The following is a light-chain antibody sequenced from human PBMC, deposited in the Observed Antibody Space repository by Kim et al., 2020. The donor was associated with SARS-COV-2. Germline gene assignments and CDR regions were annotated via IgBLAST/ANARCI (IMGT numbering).Light chain of an antibody. V-gene: IGKV1-5*01. J-gene: IGKJ1*01. CDR1: QSVSSW. CDR2: DAS. CDR3: QQYNSNLWT. Sequence: DTQMTQSPATLSASVGDRISITCRASQSVSSWLAWYQQKPGKAPKLLIYDASSLERGVPSRFSGSGSGTEFTLTISSLQPDDFATYYCQQYNSNLWTFGQGTKVEIK.